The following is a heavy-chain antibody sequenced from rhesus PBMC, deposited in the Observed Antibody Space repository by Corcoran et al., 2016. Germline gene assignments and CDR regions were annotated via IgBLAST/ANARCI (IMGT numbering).Heavy chain of an antibody. D-gene: IGHD6-13*01. V-gene: IGHV3S5*01. CDR1: GFTFSAYG. CDR3: AKEGAAGYWYCDL. Sequence: EVQLVESGGGLVQPGGSLRLSCAASGFTFSAYGMSWVRQAPGKGLVWVLYISNSGGITYYAESVGGRFTISRDNSKYTLALQMNSLRLEETAVYYCAKEGAAGYWYCDLWGPGTPITISS. CDR2: ISNSGGIT. J-gene: IGHJ2*01.